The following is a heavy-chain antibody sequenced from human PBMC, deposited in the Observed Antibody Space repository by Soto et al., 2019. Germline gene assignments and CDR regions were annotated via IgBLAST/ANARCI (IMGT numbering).Heavy chain of an antibody. D-gene: IGHD4-17*01. V-gene: IGHV4-34*01. CDR3: ARLGTTVTTDAFDI. J-gene: IGHJ3*02. CDR1: GGSFSGYY. Sequence: SETLSLTCAVYGGSFSGYYWSWIRQPPGKGLEWIGEINHSGSTNYNPSLKSRVTMSVDTSKNQFSLKLSSVTAADTAVYYCARLGTTVTTDAFDIWGQGTMVTVS. CDR2: INHSGST.